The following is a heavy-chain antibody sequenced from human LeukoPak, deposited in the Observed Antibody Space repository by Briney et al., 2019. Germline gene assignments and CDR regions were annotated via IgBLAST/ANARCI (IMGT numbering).Heavy chain of an antibody. D-gene: IGHD1-14*01. J-gene: IGHJ4*02. Sequence: ETLSLTCAVSGGSISSSNWWSWVRQPPGKGLEWIGEIYHSGSTNYNPSLKSRVTISVDKSKNQSSLKLSSVTAADTAVYYCASGSYNRGYYFDYWGQGTLVTVSS. CDR1: GGSISSSNW. CDR3: ASGSYNRGYYFDY. V-gene: IGHV4-4*02. CDR2: IYHSGST.